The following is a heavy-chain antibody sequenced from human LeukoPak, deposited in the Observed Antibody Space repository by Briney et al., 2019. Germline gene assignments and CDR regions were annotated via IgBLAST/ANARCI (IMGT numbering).Heavy chain of an antibody. CDR2: IYPGDSDT. V-gene: IGHV5-51*01. CDR3: ARRSPSAEYFQH. Sequence: GESLKISCKGSGYSFATYWIALVRQMPGKGLEWMGIIYPGDSDTRYSPSLQGQVTISADKSISTAYLQWSSLKASDTAVYYCARRSPSAEYFQHWGPGTLVTVSS. J-gene: IGHJ1*01. CDR1: GYSFATYW.